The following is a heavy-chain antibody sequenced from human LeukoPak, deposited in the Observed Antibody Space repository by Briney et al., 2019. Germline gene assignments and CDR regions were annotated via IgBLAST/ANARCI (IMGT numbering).Heavy chain of an antibody. Sequence: PGGSLRLSCAAPGFTFSSYSMNWVRQAPGKGLEWVSSIRSSSSYIKYADSVKGRFTISRDNAKNSLYLQMNSLRAEDTAVYYCARVRAVAGQGNWFDPWGQGTLVTVS. V-gene: IGHV3-21*01. CDR1: GFTFSSYS. D-gene: IGHD6-19*01. CDR2: IRSSSSYI. CDR3: ARVRAVAGQGNWFDP. J-gene: IGHJ5*02.